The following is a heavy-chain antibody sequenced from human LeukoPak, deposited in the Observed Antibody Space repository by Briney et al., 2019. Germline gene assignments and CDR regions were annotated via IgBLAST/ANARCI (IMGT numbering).Heavy chain of an antibody. Sequence: SETLSLTCAVYGGTFIGYWSWVRQSPGKGLEWIGEISHTGNTKYNPSLTSRVTISVDMSRTQFSLKLTSMTAADTAVYYCPKEEGYNAHWGQGTLVTVSS. CDR1: GGTFIGY. V-gene: IGHV4-34*01. CDR2: ISHTGNT. D-gene: IGHD5-24*01. J-gene: IGHJ4*02. CDR3: PKEEGYNAH.